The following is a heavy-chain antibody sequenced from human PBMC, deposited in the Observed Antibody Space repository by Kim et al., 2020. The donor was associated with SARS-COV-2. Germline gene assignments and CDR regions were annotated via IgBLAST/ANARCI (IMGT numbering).Heavy chain of an antibody. CDR3: ARGRAGVVPSPILGLGPHYEYYAMDV. CDR1: GGSFSGYH. Sequence: SETLSLTCAVYGGSFSGYHWTWIRQPPGKGLEWIGEVDHTGATNYNPSLKSRAAISVDTSKNQISLQLRSVNAADTAVYFCARGRAGVVPSPILGLGPHYEYYAMDVWGQGTTVTVSS. CDR2: VDHTGAT. D-gene: IGHD3-3*01. J-gene: IGHJ6*02. V-gene: IGHV4-34*01.